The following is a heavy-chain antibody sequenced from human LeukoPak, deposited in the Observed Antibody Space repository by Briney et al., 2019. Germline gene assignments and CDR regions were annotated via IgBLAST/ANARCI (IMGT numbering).Heavy chain of an antibody. Sequence: GGSLRLSCVASGFTFSSYWMSWVRQAPGEGLEWVANIKQDGTEKNYVDSVKGRFTISRDNAKNSLYLQMNSLKAEDTAVYYCARERGSGSYHPFDPWGQGTLATVSS. CDR3: ARERGSGSYHPFDP. J-gene: IGHJ5*02. D-gene: IGHD3-10*01. CDR1: GFTFSSYW. V-gene: IGHV3-7*01. CDR2: IKQDGTEK.